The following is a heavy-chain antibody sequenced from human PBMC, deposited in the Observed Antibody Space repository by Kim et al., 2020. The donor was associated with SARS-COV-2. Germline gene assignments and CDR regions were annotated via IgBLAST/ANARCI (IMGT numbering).Heavy chain of an antibody. J-gene: IGHJ6*02. V-gene: IGHV5-51*01. Sequence: GESLKISCKGSGYSFTSYWIGWVRQMPGKGLEWMGIIYPGDSDTRYSPSFQGQVTISADKSISTAYLQWSSLKASDTAMYYCARNTYYYDSSGYYSQYYYYYGIGVWGQGTTVTVSS. CDR3: ARNTYYYDSSGYYSQYYYYYGIGV. CDR2: IYPGDSDT. D-gene: IGHD3-22*01. CDR1: GYSFTSYW.